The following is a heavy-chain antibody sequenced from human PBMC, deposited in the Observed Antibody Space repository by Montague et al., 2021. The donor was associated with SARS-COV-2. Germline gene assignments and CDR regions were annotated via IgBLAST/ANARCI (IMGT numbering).Heavy chain of an antibody. D-gene: IGHD1-26*01. V-gene: IGHV4-4*02. Sequence: SETLSLTCTVSGGSVSSDNWWSWVRQPLGKGLEWIGEIYHSGTTNYNPPLQSRVTLSVDKSRNHPSLILRSVTAADTAMYYCALPLGGARFDPWGQGILVTVSS. CDR3: ALPLGGARFDP. CDR1: GGSVSSDNW. CDR2: IYHSGTT. J-gene: IGHJ5*02.